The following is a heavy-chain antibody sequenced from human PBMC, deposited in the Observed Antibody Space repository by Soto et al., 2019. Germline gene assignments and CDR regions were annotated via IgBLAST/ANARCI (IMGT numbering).Heavy chain of an antibody. CDR2: ISGSSSYI. J-gene: IGHJ6*03. D-gene: IGHD2-15*01. V-gene: IGHV3-21*01. Sequence: EVQLVKSGGGLVNPGGSLRLSCTASGFSFTDYSMNWVRQAPGKGLEWVSSISGSSSYIYYIDSLKGRFTVSRDNANKSLYLQMNSLRAEDTAVYYCARDGAYCSGIGCLDYYHYMDVWGKGTMVTVSS. CDR1: GFSFTDYS. CDR3: ARDGAYCSGIGCLDYYHYMDV.